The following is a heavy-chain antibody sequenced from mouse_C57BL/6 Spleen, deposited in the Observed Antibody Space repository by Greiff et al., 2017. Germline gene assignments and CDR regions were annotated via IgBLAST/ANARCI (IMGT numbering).Heavy chain of an antibody. J-gene: IGHJ4*01. V-gene: IGHV3-3*01. CDR3: AREGGYDGLYYAMDY. CDR2: TFYSGIT. D-gene: IGHD2-2*01. CDR1: GFSINSDCY. Sequence: VQLKESGPSLVRPSQTLSLTCTVTGFSINSDCYWIWIRQFPGNKLEYIGYTFYSGITYYNPSLESRTYITRDTSKNQFSLKLSSVTTEDTATYYCAREGGYDGLYYAMDYWGQGTSVTVSS.